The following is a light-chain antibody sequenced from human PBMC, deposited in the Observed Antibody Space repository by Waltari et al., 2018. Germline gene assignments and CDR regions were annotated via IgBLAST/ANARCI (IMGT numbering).Light chain of an antibody. Sequence: QSVLTQPPSASGTPGQRVSISCSGSYSNLGRNYLSWYQQPPGTAPKLLIYRNDQRPSGVPDRFSGSKYGTTAFLAISELRSEDEAVYYCASWDDSHYVFGGGTKVTVL. CDR3: ASWDDSHYV. V-gene: IGLV1-47*01. CDR1: YSNLGRNY. J-gene: IGLJ1*01. CDR2: RND.